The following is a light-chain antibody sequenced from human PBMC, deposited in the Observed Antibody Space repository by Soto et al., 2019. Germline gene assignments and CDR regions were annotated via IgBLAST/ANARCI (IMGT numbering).Light chain of an antibody. J-gene: IGKJ4*01. CDR1: QSVSSD. Sequence: EIILTQIPATLSLSPGERASLSCRASQSVSSDLAWYQQKPGQALRLLIYDASKRATGIPARFSGSGSGTDFTLTISSLEPEDFAVYYCQHRSNWPLTFGGGTKVEIK. CDR3: QHRSNWPLT. CDR2: DAS. V-gene: IGKV3-11*01.